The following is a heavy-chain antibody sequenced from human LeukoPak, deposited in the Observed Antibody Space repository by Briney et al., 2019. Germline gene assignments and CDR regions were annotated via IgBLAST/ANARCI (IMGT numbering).Heavy chain of an antibody. CDR3: ARDPPRWRNGAFDI. D-gene: IGHD2-15*01. J-gene: IGHJ3*02. V-gene: IGHV4-4*07. CDR1: GGSISSYY. Sequence: PSETLSLTCTVSGGSISSYYWSWIRQPAGKGLEWIGRIYTSGSTNYNPSLKSRVTMSVDTSKNQFSLKLSSVTAADTAVYYCARDPPRWRNGAFDIWGQGTMVTVSS. CDR2: IYTSGST.